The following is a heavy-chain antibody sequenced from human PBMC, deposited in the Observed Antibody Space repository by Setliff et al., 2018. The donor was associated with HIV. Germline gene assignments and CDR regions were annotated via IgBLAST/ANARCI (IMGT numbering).Heavy chain of an antibody. V-gene: IGHV4-39*07. D-gene: IGHD1-26*01. CDR3: AKDRSGSYRTFDY. Sequence: SETLSLTCTVSGASSIYFWGWIRQPPGKGLEWIGSVYYSGSTYYNPSLKSRVTISMDTSKNQFSLKLNSVTAADTAVYYCAKDRSGSYRTFDYWGPGILVTVSS. J-gene: IGHJ4*02. CDR2: VYYSGST. CDR1: GASSIYF.